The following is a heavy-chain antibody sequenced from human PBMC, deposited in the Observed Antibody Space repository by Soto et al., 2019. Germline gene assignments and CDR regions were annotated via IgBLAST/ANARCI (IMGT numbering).Heavy chain of an antibody. Sequence: QVQLVQSGAEVKKPGASVKVSCKASGYTFTSYYLHWVRQAPGQGLEWMGRINPSGGSTSYAQKFQGSVTLTRDTSTSTVDMELSSLRYEDTAVYYCASAGVTGTYYMDVWGKGTTVTVSS. J-gene: IGHJ6*03. CDR3: ASAGVTGTYYMDV. CDR2: INPSGGST. CDR1: GYTFTSYY. V-gene: IGHV1-46*03. D-gene: IGHD1-7*01.